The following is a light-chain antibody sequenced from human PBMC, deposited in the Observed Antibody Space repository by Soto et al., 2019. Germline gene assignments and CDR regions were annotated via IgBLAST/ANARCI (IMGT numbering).Light chain of an antibody. Sequence: EIVLTQSPATLSLSPGERATLSCRASQSVGSYLAWYQQKPGQAPRLLIYDASNRATDIPTRFSGGGSGTDFTLTISSLEPEDCAVYYCHQRGNWPRTSFGQGTKVEI. CDR1: QSVGSY. CDR2: DAS. J-gene: IGKJ2*01. CDR3: HQRGNWPRTS. V-gene: IGKV3-11*01.